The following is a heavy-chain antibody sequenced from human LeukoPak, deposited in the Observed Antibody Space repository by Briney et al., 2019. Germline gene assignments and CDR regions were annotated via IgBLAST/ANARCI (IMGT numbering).Heavy chain of an antibody. J-gene: IGHJ4*02. D-gene: IGHD3-3*01. CDR3: ARPRNVDFWSGYYLGY. V-gene: IGHV3-30*03. CDR1: GFTLSSYG. CDR2: ISYDGSNK. Sequence: AEGSLRLSCAASGFTLSSYGMHWVRQAPGKGLEWVAVISYDGSNKYYADSVKGRFTISRDNAKNSLYPQMNSLRAEDTAVYYCARPRNVDFWSGYYLGYWGQGTLVTVSS.